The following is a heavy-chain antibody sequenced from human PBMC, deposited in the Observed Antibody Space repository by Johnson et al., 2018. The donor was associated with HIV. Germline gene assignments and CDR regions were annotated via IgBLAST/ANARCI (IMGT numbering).Heavy chain of an antibody. J-gene: IGHJ3*01. V-gene: IGHV3-33*01. D-gene: IGHD3-22*01. Sequence: QVQLVESGGGVVQPGRSLRLSCAASGFTFSSYGMHWVRQAPGKGLEWVAVIWYDGSNKYYADSVKGRFTISRDNSKHTLDLQMNSLRAEDTALYYCARDRRNYYDSSGYPDYDAFDVWGRGTMVTVSS. CDR3: ARDRRNYYDSSGYPDYDAFDV. CDR2: IWYDGSNK. CDR1: GFTFSSYG.